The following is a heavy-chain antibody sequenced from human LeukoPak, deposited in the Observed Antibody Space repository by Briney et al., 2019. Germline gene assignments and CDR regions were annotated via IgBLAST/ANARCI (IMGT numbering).Heavy chain of an antibody. D-gene: IGHD2-21*02. Sequence: PSETLSLTCAVYGGSFSGYYWSWIRQPPGKGLEWIGEINHSGSTNYNPSLKSRVTISVDTSKNQFSLKLSSVTAADTAEYYCARGPPYIVVVTGIGFFDYWGQGTLVTVSS. CDR1: GGSFSGYY. CDR2: INHSGST. J-gene: IGHJ4*02. CDR3: ARGPPYIVVVTGIGFFDY. V-gene: IGHV4-34*01.